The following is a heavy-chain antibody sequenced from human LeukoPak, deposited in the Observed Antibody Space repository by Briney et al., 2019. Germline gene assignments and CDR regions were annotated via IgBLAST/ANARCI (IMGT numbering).Heavy chain of an antibody. Sequence: SERRSPTCPLYGASPSGKCCRWDRQPPGKGLEWIGEINHSGSTNYNPTLKSRVTITVDTSKNQFSLKLSSVTAADTAVYYCATGASDTDAFDIDGRGKGVTVSS. CDR1: GASPSGKC. V-gene: IGHV4-34*01. D-gene: IGHD4-17*01. CDR3: ATGASDTDAFDI. J-gene: IGHJ3*02. CDR2: INHSGST.